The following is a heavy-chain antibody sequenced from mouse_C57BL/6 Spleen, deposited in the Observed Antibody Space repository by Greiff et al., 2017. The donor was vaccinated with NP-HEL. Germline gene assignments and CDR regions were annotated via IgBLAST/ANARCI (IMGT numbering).Heavy chain of an antibody. CDR1: GFTFSDYG. V-gene: IGHV5-17*01. CDR3: ASYSNSYYFDY. CDR2: ISSGSSTI. D-gene: IGHD2-5*01. Sequence: EVMLVESGGGLVKPGGSLKLSCAASGFTFSDYGMHWVRQAPEKGLEWVAYISSGSSTIYYVDTVKGRFTISRDNAKNTLFLQMTSLRSEDTAMYYCASYSNSYYFDYWGQGTTLTVSS. J-gene: IGHJ2*01.